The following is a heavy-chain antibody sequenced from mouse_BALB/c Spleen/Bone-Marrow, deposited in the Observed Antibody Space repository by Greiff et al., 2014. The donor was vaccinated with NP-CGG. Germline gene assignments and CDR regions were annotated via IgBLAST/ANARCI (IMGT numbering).Heavy chain of an antibody. V-gene: IGHV14-3*02. CDR2: IDPANGNT. Sequence: VQLKHPGAELVKPGASVKLSCTASGFNIKDTYIYWVKQRPEQGLEWVGRIDPANGNTKYDPKFQGKATIAADTSSNTAYLQLSSLTSEDTAVYYCSRGYYDYLFALDYWGHGTSVTVSS. D-gene: IGHD5-5*01. CDR3: SRGYYDYLFALDY. CDR1: GFNIKDTY. J-gene: IGHJ4*01.